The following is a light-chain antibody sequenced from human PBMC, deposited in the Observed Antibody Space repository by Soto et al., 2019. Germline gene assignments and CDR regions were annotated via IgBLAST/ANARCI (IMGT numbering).Light chain of an antibody. CDR1: QSVSTN. V-gene: IGKV3-15*01. J-gene: IGKJ1*01. CDR2: GAS. CDR3: QQYNNWPPWT. Sequence: ETVMTQSAVTLSVSLGERATLSCRASQSVSTNLAWYRQKPGQAPRLLIYGASTRATGIPARFSGSGSGTEFTLTISSLQSEDFAVYYCQQYNNWPPWTFGQGTKVEIK.